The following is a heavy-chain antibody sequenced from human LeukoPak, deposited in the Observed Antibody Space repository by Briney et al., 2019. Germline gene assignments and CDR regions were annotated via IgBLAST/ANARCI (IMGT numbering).Heavy chain of an antibody. CDR1: GFGFNSDW. J-gene: IGHJ4*02. D-gene: IGHD1-26*01. Sequence: GGSLRLSCVASGFGFNSDWRTWVRQSPGKRLTWLANINQDGSQKYYVDSVRGRFTISRDNAKNSVYLQMNSLRGEDTAVYYCLSKTGIGAPDSGYWGQGTLVTVSS. V-gene: IGHV3-7*02. CDR3: LSKTGIGAPDSGY. CDR2: INQDGSQK.